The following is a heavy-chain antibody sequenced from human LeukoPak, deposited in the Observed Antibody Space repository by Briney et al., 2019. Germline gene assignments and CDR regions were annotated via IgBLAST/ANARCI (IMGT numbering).Heavy chain of an antibody. D-gene: IGHD6-19*01. J-gene: IGHJ4*02. CDR3: ARAGIAVAGTVDY. CDR1: GFTFSSYW. CDR2: IKQDGSEK. Sequence: PGWALRLSCAASGFTFSSYWMSWVRQAPGKGLDGVANIKQDGSEKYYVDSVKGRFTISRDNAKNSLYLQMNSLRAEDTAVYYCARAGIAVAGTVDYWGQGTLVTVSS. V-gene: IGHV3-7*01.